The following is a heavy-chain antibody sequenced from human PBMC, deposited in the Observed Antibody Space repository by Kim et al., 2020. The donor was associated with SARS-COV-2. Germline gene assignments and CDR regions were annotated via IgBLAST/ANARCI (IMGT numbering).Heavy chain of an antibody. CDR3: ARTVDTSLGDAFDI. D-gene: IGHD1-26*01. Sequence: GESLKISCKGSGYSFTSHWIGWVRQMPGKGLEWMGIIYPGDSDTRYSPYFQGQVTISADKSISTAYLQWSSPKASDTAMYYCARTVDTSLGDAFDIWGQGTMVTVSS. CDR2: IYPGDSDT. V-gene: IGHV5-51*01. CDR1: GYSFTSHW. J-gene: IGHJ3*02.